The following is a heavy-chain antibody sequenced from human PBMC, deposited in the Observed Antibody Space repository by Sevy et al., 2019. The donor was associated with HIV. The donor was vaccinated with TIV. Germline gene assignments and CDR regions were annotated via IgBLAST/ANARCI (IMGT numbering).Heavy chain of an antibody. Sequence: GGSLRLSCAASGFTFSDYYMSWVRQAPGKGLEWVSYITPSGDTIYYSDSVKGRFTVSRDNAKKSLYMQMNTLRAEDTAVYHCAREGHGYSSGGPHWGQGTLVTVSS. CDR3: AREGHGYSSGGPH. CDR1: GFTFSDYY. J-gene: IGHJ4*02. V-gene: IGHV3-11*01. D-gene: IGHD6-19*01. CDR2: ITPSGDTI.